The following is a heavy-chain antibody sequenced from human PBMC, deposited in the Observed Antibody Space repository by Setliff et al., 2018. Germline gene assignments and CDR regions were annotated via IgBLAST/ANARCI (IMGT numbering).Heavy chain of an antibody. CDR2: ISGHNGKT. CDR1: GFTFTYFG. J-gene: IGHJ6*02. Sequence: ASVKVSCKASGFTFTYFGISWVRLAPGQGLGWMGWISGHNGKTMYAQKFQDRVVMTTDTDTGTAYMELRSLRFDDSAIYYCAKEPAVSLTESVRRSYYDYALDVWGQGTTVTVSS. D-gene: IGHD3-16*01. V-gene: IGHV1-18*01. CDR3: AKEPAVSLTESVRRSYYDYALDV.